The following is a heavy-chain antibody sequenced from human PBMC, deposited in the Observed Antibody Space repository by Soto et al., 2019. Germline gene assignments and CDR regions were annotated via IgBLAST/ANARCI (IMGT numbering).Heavy chain of an antibody. V-gene: IGHV1-8*01. CDR1: GYTFTSYD. CDR2: MNPNSGNT. Sequence: ASVKVSCKASGYTFTSYDINWVRQATGQGLEWMGWMNPNSGNTGYAQKFQGRVTMTRNTSISTAYMELSSLRSEDTAVYYCARLDNSEAYDILTGYQHYYYYGMDVWGQGTTVTVSS. J-gene: IGHJ6*02. CDR3: ARLDNSEAYDILTGYQHYYYYGMDV. D-gene: IGHD3-9*01.